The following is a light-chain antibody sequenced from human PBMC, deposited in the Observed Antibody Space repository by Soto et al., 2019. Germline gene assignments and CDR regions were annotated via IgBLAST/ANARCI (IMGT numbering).Light chain of an antibody. V-gene: IGKV3-11*01. Sequence: EIVLTQSPATLSLSPGERATLSCRASQSVSSYLAWYQQKPGQAPRLLIYDASNRATGIPARFSGSGSGTDFTLTISRLEPEDFAVYYCQQYGSPPLTFGPGTKVDIK. J-gene: IGKJ3*01. CDR2: DAS. CDR1: QSVSSY. CDR3: QQYGSPPLT.